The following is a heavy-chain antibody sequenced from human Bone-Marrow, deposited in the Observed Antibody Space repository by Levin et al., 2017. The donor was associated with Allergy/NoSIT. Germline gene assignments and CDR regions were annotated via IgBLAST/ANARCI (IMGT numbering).Heavy chain of an antibody. CDR1: EFTFDNHG. CDR2: VGYDGDSE. D-gene: IGHD1-7*01. Sequence: GGSLRLSCVGSEFTFDNHGIHWVRQAPGKGLEWVSVVGYDGDSEHYADSVKGRFTVSRDNSKNTVYLQMSSLRPEDTALYYCASAAGNYRHDFDSWGRGSVVTVSS. J-gene: IGHJ4*02. CDR3: ASAAGNYRHDFDS. V-gene: IGHV3-30*03.